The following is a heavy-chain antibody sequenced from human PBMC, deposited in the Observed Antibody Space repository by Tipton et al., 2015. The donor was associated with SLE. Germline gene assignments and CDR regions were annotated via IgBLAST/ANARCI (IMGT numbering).Heavy chain of an antibody. Sequence: GSLRLSCAASGFTFRSYSINWVRQAPGKGLEWVSYISSSSSTIYYADSVKGRFTISRDNAKNSLYLQMNSLRAEDTAVYYCARDKGPYYDILTAGYGMDVWGQGTTVTVSS. D-gene: IGHD3-9*01. V-gene: IGHV3-48*01. CDR2: ISSSSSTI. CDR3: ARDKGPYYDILTAGYGMDV. CDR1: GFTFRSYS. J-gene: IGHJ6*02.